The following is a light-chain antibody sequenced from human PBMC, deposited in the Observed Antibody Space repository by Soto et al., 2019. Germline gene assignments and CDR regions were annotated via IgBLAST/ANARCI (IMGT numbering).Light chain of an antibody. CDR1: QSIVTY. V-gene: IGKV1-39*01. Sequence: DIQMTQSPSSLSASVGDRVTITCRASQSIVTYLNWYLQKPGKAPKLLIYAASNLQSGVPSRFSGSGSGTDFTLTISRLQPDDFATYYCQQYNSYSFGQGTKVDIK. CDR3: QQYNSYS. J-gene: IGKJ1*01. CDR2: AAS.